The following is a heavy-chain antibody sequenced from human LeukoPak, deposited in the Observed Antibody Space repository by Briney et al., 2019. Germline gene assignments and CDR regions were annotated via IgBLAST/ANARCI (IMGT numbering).Heavy chain of an antibody. J-gene: IGHJ4*02. CDR3: ARDRGRGYSSSWYPYYFDY. CDR1: GFTFGSYA. Sequence: GGSLRLSCAASGFTFGSYAMHWVRQAPGKGLEWVAVISYDGSNKYYADSVKGRFTISRDNSKNTLYLQMNSLRAEDTAVYYCARDRGRGYSSSWYPYYFDYWGQGTLVTVSS. CDR2: ISYDGSNK. V-gene: IGHV3-30-3*01. D-gene: IGHD6-13*01.